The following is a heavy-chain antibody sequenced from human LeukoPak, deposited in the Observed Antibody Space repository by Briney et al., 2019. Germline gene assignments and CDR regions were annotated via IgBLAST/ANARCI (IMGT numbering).Heavy chain of an antibody. CDR2: INPNSGGT. D-gene: IGHD3-22*01. CDR1: GYTFTGYY. J-gene: IGHJ4*02. Sequence: ASVKVSCKASGYTFTGYYMHWVRQAPGQGLEWMGWINPNSGGTNYAQKFQGRVTMTRDTSISTAYMELSRLRSDDTAVYYCASPGYYYDSSGYRFDYWGQGTLATVSS. V-gene: IGHV1-2*02. CDR3: ASPGYYYDSSGYRFDY.